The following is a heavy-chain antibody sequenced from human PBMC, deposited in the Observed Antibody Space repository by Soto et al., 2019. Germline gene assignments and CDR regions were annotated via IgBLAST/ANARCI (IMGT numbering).Heavy chain of an antibody. J-gene: IGHJ6*02. CDR2: INPSGGST. Sequence: QVQLVQSGAEVKKPGASVKVSCKASGYTFTSYYMHWVRQAPGQGLEWMGIINPSGGSTSYAQKFQGRVTMTRDTSTSTVYMELSSLRSEDTAVYYCARNLGTVTNHDAKYYYGMDVWGQGTTVTVSS. CDR3: ARNLGTVTNHDAKYYYGMDV. D-gene: IGHD4-17*01. V-gene: IGHV1-46*01. CDR1: GYTFTSYY.